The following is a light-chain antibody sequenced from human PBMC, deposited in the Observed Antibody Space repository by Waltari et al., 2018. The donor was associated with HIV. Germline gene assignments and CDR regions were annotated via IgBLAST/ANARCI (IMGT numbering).Light chain of an antibody. CDR2: SNY. CDR1: RSNIGSNP. V-gene: IGLV1-44*01. J-gene: IGLJ1*01. Sequence: QSVLTQPPSASGTPGQRVTVSCSGSRSNIGSNPVNWYQQLPGTAPKLLIYSNYQRPSGVPDRFSGSKSGTSASLAISGLQSEDESDYYCAAWDDSLNGYVFGTGTKVTVL. CDR3: AAWDDSLNGYV.